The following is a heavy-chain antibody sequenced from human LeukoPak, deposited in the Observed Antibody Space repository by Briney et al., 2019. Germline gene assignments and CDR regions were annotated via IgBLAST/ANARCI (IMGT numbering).Heavy chain of an antibody. J-gene: IGHJ4*02. CDR3: ARDETRDGYNFDY. V-gene: IGHV4-39*07. Sequence: SETLSLTCTVSGGSISSSSYYWGWIRQPPGKGLEWIGSIYYSGSTYYNPSLKSRVTISVDTSKNQFSLKLSSVTAADTAVYYCARDETRDGYNFDYWGQGTLVTVSS. CDR1: GGSISSSSYY. CDR2: IYYSGST. D-gene: IGHD5-24*01.